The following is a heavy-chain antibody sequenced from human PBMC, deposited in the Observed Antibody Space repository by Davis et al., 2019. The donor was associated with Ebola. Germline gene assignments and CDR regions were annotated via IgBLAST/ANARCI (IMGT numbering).Heavy chain of an antibody. J-gene: IGHJ6*02. V-gene: IGHV1-18*01. Sequence: ASVQVSCQASGYLLTSHGISWVRQDPGQGLEWMGWISDRNRETNYAQKIQGRVTMTTDTSTNTAYMELRSLRSDDTAVYYCARGYSDWGDVWGQGTTVTVSS. D-gene: IGHD5-12*01. CDR2: ISDRNRET. CDR3: ARGYSDWGDV. CDR1: GYLLTSHG.